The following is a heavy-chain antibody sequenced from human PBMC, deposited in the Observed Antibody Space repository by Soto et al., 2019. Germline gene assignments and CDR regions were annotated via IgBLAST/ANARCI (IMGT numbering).Heavy chain of an antibody. J-gene: IGHJ4*02. CDR3: ARDLSWGFDY. V-gene: IGHV3-74*01. Sequence: EVQLVESGGVLVQPGGSLRLSCVASGFTFSNYIMHWVRQTPGKGLVWVSRINGDGSTTIYADSVKGRFTISRDNAKNTLYLQMQSLRGEDMAVYYCARDLSWGFDYWGQGTLVTVSS. CDR1: GFTFSNYI. CDR2: INGDGSTT. D-gene: IGHD3-16*01.